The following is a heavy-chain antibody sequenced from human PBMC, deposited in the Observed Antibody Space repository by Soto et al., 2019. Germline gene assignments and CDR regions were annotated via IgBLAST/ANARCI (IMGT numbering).Heavy chain of an antibody. CDR2: INHSGSI. CDR1: GGSFSYYY. V-gene: IGHV4-34*01. D-gene: IGHD2-15*01. Sequence: QVQLQQWGAGLLKPSETLSLTCAVYGGSFSYYYWNWIRQPPGKGLEWIGEINHSGSINYNPSLKSRVTISVDTSKNQFSLKLSSVTAADTAVYYCARVGCSSATCYSTFGYYYYGMDVWGPGTTVTVSS. J-gene: IGHJ6*02. CDR3: ARVGCSSATCYSTFGYYYYGMDV.